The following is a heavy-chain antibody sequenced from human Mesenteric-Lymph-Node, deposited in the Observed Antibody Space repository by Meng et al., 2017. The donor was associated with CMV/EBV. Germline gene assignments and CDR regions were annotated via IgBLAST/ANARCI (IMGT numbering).Heavy chain of an antibody. J-gene: IGHJ4*02. V-gene: IGHV1-18*01. CDR2: ISAYNGDT. CDR3: ARDFAYSSSSHYFDY. D-gene: IGHD6-13*01. Sequence: YGFRLSNFGIPWERQAPGQGLEWMGWISAYNGDTNYAPNLQGRVTMTTDTSTRTAYMELRSLRSGDTAVYYCARDFAYSSSSHYFDYWGQGTLVTVSS. CDR1: GFRLSNFG.